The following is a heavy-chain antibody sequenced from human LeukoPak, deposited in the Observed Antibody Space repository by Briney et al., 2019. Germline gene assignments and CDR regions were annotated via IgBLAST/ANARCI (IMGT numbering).Heavy chain of an antibody. Sequence: PSQTLSLTCTVSGGSISSGGYYWSWIRQHPGKGLEWIGYIYYSGSTYYNPSLKSRVTISVGTSKNQFSLKLSSVTAADTAVYYCAREPRITMVRGPYGMDVWGQGTTVTVSS. V-gene: IGHV4-31*03. CDR3: AREPRITMVRGPYGMDV. CDR1: GGSISSGGYY. D-gene: IGHD3-10*01. J-gene: IGHJ6*02. CDR2: IYYSGST.